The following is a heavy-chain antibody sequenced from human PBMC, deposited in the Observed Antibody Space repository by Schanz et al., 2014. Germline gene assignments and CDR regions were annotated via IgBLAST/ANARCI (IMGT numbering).Heavy chain of an antibody. CDR2: MWNDGIKT. CDR1: GFTFSSYA. J-gene: IGHJ4*02. CDR3: ARDPNTSAWLPYFDT. V-gene: IGHV3-30*04. Sequence: VQLLESGGGLVQPGGSLRLSCVASGFTFSSYAMSWVRQAPGKGLEWVAVMWNDGIKTHYADSGKGRFTISRDNSKNTVYLQMNSLRTDDTAMYYCARDPNTSAWLPYFDTWGQGTLVTVSS. D-gene: IGHD6-19*01.